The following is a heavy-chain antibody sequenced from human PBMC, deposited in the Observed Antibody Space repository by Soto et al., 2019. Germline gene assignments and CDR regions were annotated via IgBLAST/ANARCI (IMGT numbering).Heavy chain of an antibody. V-gene: IGHV3-64*01. J-gene: IGHJ4*02. CDR1: GFTFSSYA. CDR2: ISSNGGST. D-gene: IGHD5-12*01. Sequence: EVQLVESGGGLVQPGGSLRLSCAASGFTFSSYAMHWVRQAPGKGLEYVSAISSNGGSTDYANSVKGRFTISRDNSKSTLYLQMGSLRAEDMAVYYCGRGGRGYEFDYWGQGTLVTVSS. CDR3: GRGGRGYEFDY.